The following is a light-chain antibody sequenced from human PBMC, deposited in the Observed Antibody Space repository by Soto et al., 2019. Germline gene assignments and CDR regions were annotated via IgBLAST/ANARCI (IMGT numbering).Light chain of an antibody. CDR3: QQYNNWPLT. CDR2: GAS. J-gene: IGKJ4*01. Sequence: KGMTQSPATLSLSPGERATLSCRASQSVSSNLAWYQQKPGQAPRLLIYGASTRATGIPARFSGSGSGTEFTLTISSLQSEDFAVYYRQQYNNWPLTFGGGTRWIS. V-gene: IGKV3-15*01. CDR1: QSVSSN.